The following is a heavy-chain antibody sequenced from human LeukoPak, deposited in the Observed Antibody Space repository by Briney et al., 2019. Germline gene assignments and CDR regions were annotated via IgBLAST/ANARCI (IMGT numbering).Heavy chain of an antibody. CDR1: GFTFDDYA. J-gene: IGHJ4*02. CDR3: AKDTD. V-gene: IGHV3-9*01. CDR2: ISWNSGSI. Sequence: GGSLRLSCAASGFTFDDYAMHWVRQAPGKGLEWVPGISWNSGSIGYADSVKGRFTISRDNAKNSLYLQMNSLRAEDTALYYCAKDTDWGQGTLATVSS.